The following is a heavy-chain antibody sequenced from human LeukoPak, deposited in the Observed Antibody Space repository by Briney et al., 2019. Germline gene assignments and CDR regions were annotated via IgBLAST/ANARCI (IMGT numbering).Heavy chain of an antibody. V-gene: IGHV1-2*02. D-gene: IGHD1-26*01. CDR1: GYTFTGYY. J-gene: IGHJ5*02. CDR2: INPNSGGT. Sequence: ASVKVSCKASGYTFTGYYMHWVRQAPGQGLEWMGWINPNSGGTNYAQKFQGRVTMTRDTSISTAYMELSRLRSDDTAVYYCARGLVGATSGWFDPWGQRTLVTVSS. CDR3: ARGLVGATSGWFDP.